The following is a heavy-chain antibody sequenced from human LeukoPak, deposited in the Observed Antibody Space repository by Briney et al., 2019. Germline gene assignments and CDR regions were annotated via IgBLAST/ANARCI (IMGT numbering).Heavy chain of an antibody. CDR2: INYSGTT. J-gene: IGHJ4*02. CDR1: GGSISSTSYY. Sequence: PSETLSLTCSVSGGSISSTSYYWAWIRQPPGKGLEWIGSINYSGTTYYKPSLKSRLSISVDMSKNQFSLNLNSVTDTDTAVYRCARHSNSGTYYSPLEYWGQGTLVTVSS. CDR3: ARHSNSGTYYSPLEY. D-gene: IGHD3-10*01. V-gene: IGHV4-39*01.